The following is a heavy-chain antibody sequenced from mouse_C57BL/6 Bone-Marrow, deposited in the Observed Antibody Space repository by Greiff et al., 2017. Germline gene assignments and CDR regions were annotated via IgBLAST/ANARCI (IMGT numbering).Heavy chain of an antibody. CDR3: ARYSNYEYFDV. CDR2: IYPRSGNT. D-gene: IGHD2-5*01. J-gene: IGHJ1*03. Sequence: VQRVESGAELARPGASVKLSCKASGYTFTSYGISWVKQRTGQGLEWIGEIYPRSGNTYYNEKFKGKATLTADKSSSTAYMELRSLTSEDSAVYFCARYSNYEYFDVWGTGTTVTVSS. V-gene: IGHV1-81*01. CDR1: GYTFTSYG.